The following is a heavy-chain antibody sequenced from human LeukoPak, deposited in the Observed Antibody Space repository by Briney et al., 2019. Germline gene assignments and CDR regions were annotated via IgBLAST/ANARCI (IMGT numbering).Heavy chain of an antibody. CDR1: GYTFTSYG. Sequence: ASVKVSCKASGYTFTSYGISWVRQAPGQGLEWMGWISAYNGNTNYAQKLQGGVTMTTDTSTSTAYMELRSLRSDDTAVYYCARSYYYDSSGYYYFYYWGQGTLVTVSS. CDR3: ARSYYYDSSGYYYFYY. D-gene: IGHD3-22*01. CDR2: ISAYNGNT. J-gene: IGHJ4*02. V-gene: IGHV1-18*01.